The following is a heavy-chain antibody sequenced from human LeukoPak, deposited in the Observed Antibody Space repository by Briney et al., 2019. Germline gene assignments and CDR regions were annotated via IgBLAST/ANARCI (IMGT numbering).Heavy chain of an antibody. CDR2: IYYSGST. CDR1: GGSISSSSYY. D-gene: IGHD3-3*01. CDR3: ARSLGILEWLFHDWFDP. Sequence: SETLSLTCTVSGGSISSSSYYWGWIRQPPGKGLEWIGSIYYSGSTYYNPSLKSRVTIYVDTSKNQFSLKLSSVTAADTAVYYCARSLGILEWLFHDWFDPWGQGTLVTVSS. J-gene: IGHJ5*02. V-gene: IGHV4-39*01.